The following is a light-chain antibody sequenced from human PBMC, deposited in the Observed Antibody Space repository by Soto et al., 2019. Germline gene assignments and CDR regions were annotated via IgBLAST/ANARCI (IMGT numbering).Light chain of an antibody. CDR1: NGHSSFA. CDR3: QTKGTAPL. Sequence: QLVLTQSPSASASLGASVTLTCTLSNGHSSFAIAWHQQQPEKGPRYLMKLNNDGSLNKGDGIPDRFSASSSGAERYLTISNLQSDDEADYYCQTKGTAPLFGGGTKVTVL. J-gene: IGLJ2*01. V-gene: IGLV4-69*01. CDR2: LNNDGSL.